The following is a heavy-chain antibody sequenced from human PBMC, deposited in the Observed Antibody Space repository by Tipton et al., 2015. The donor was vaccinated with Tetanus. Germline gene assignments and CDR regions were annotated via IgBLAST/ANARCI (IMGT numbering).Heavy chain of an antibody. CDR2: VYISGST. J-gene: IGHJ4*02. V-gene: IGHV4-59*01. D-gene: IGHD5-18*01. Sequence: TLSLTCTVSGGSISPYYWSWIRQPPGKGLEWIGYVYISGSTNYNPSLKSRVTMSVDTSKNQFSLKLNSVTAADTAVYYCARATGDYSATYGYQYYFDYWGQGAQVTVSS. CDR3: ARATGDYSATYGYQYYFDY. CDR1: GGSISPYY.